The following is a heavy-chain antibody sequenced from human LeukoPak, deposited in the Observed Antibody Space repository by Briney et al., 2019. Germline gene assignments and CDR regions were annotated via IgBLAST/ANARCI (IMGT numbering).Heavy chain of an antibody. CDR1: GFTLSSHG. CDR2: INWNGGST. D-gene: IGHD3-10*01. CDR3: AREQGMVRGSWFDP. Sequence: GGSLRLSCAASGFTLSSHGMNWVRQAPGKGLEWVSGINWNGGSTGYADSVKGRFTISRDNAKNSLYLQMNSLRAEDTALYYCAREQGMVRGSWFDPWGQGTLVTVSS. V-gene: IGHV3-20*04. J-gene: IGHJ5*02.